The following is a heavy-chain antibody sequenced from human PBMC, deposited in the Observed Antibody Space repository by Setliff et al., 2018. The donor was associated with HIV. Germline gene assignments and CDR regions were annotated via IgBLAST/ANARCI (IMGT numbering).Heavy chain of an antibody. CDR3: ARDDLDEKFDP. Sequence: SETLSLTCTVSGGSISIGGYYWGWIRQHPGKGLEWIGYIYHNGTTYYNPSLKSRVIISVDTSKNQFSLKLSSVTAADTAVYYCARDDLDEKFDPWGQGTLVTVSS. CDR2: IYHNGTT. CDR1: GGSISIGGYY. J-gene: IGHJ5*02. V-gene: IGHV4-31*03.